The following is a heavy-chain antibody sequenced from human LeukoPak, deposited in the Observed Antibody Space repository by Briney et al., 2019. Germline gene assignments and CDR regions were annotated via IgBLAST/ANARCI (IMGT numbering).Heavy chain of an antibody. CDR1: GYTFTSYG. Sequence: ASVKVSCTASGYTFTSYGISWVRQAPGQGLEWMGWITTYNGNTYSAQKFQGRVTMTTDTSTSTAYMELRSLRSDDTPVYYCAREMWGTTLVTPFDYWGQGTLVTVSS. D-gene: IGHD4-23*01. CDR2: ITTYNGNT. V-gene: IGHV1-18*01. CDR3: AREMWGTTLVTPFDY. J-gene: IGHJ4*02.